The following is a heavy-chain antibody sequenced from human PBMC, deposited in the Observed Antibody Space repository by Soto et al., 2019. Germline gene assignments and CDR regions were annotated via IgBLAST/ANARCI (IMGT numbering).Heavy chain of an antibody. CDR2: IYYSGST. CDR1: GGSISSGGYY. CDR3: ARFRYYGSGSHVGGPDY. J-gene: IGHJ4*02. Sequence: QVQLQESGPGLVKPSQTLSLSCTVSGGSISSGGYYWSWIRQHPGKGLEWIGYIYYSGSTYYNPSLKSRVTISVDTSKNQFSLKLSFVTAADTAVYYWARFRYYGSGSHVGGPDYWGQGTLVTVSS. D-gene: IGHD3-10*01. V-gene: IGHV4-31*03.